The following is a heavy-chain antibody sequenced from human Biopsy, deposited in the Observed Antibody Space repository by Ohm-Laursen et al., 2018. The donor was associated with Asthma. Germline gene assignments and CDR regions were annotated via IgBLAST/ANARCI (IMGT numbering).Heavy chain of an antibody. Sequence: SETLSLTCTVSGDSLRSTNYWAWVRQPPGNRLEWIGSVYHSGETFCSSSLRSRLTMSVDTSRNQFSLRLTSVTAADTGVYFCARHWSGNGWHDLYTWFDPWGLGTLVTVSS. CDR3: ARHWSGNGWHDLYTWFDP. D-gene: IGHD1-1*01. V-gene: IGHV4-39*01. J-gene: IGHJ5*02. CDR1: GDSLRSTNY. CDR2: VYHSGET.